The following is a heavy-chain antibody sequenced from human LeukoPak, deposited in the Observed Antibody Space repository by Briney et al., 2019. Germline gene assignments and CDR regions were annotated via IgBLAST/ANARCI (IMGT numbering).Heavy chain of an antibody. Sequence: GGSLRLSCAASGFTFDYNAMNWVRQAPGKGLEWVSSISGGADTTSYADSVKGRFTISRDNSKNTVYLQMNSLRAEDTAVYYCAKDYCSGGPCYLDHWGQGTLVTVSS. CDR3: AKDYCSGGPCYLDH. CDR2: ISGGADTT. V-gene: IGHV3-23*01. CDR1: GFTFDYNA. J-gene: IGHJ4*02. D-gene: IGHD2-15*01.